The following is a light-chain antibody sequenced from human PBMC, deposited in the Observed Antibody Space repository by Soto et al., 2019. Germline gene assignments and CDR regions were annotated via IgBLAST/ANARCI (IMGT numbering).Light chain of an antibody. V-gene: IGKV1-27*01. CDR3: QNYNNAPFT. J-gene: IGKJ3*01. CDR2: GAS. CDR1: QYISNY. Sequence: DIQMTQSPSSLSASVGDRVTITCRASQYISNYLACYQQKPGKVPELLIYGASTLQSGVPSRFRGSGSRTEFNPTISSLQPEDVATYYFQNYNNAPFTFGPGTKVDSK.